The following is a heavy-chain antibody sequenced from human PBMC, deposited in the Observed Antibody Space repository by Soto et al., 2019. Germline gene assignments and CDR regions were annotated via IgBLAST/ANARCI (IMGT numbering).Heavy chain of an antibody. CDR2: IYYSGST. Sequence: SETLSLTCTVFGGSISSSSYYWGWIRQPPGKGLEWIGSIYYSGSTYYNPSLKSRVTISVDTSKNQFSLKLSSVTAAVTAVYYCARLGQQPPYGMDVWGQGTTVTVSS. CDR3: ARLGQQPPYGMDV. CDR1: GGSISSSSYY. V-gene: IGHV4-39*01. J-gene: IGHJ6*02. D-gene: IGHD6-13*01.